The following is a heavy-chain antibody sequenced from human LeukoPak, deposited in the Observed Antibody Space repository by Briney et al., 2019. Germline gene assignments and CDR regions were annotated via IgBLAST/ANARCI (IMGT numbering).Heavy chain of an antibody. J-gene: IGHJ4*02. CDR2: INHSGST. Sequence: SETLSLTCAVYGGSFSGYYWSWIRKPPGKGLEWIGEINHSGSTNYNPSLKSRVTISVDTSKNQFSLKLSSVTAADTAVYYCARWWLVHQAFDYWGQGTLVTVSS. CDR1: GGSFSGYY. CDR3: ARWWLVHQAFDY. V-gene: IGHV4-34*01. D-gene: IGHD6-19*01.